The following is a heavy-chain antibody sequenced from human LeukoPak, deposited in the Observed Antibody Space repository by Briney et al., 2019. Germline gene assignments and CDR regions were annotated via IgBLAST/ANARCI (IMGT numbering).Heavy chain of an antibody. CDR2: ISGSGGST. J-gene: IGHJ4*02. D-gene: IGHD3-3*01. Sequence: GASLRLSCAASGFTFSNYAMSWVRQAPGKGLEWVSAISGSGGSTNYADSVKGRFTISRDNSKNTLYLQMNSLRAEDTAVYYCAKSASGYDSWSGDYWGQGTLVTVSS. CDR3: AKSASGYDSWSGDY. V-gene: IGHV3-23*01. CDR1: GFTFSNYA.